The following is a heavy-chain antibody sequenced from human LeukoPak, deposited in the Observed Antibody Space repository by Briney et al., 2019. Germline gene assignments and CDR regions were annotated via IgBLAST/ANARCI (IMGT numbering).Heavy chain of an antibody. CDR2: ISSSSSYI. J-gene: IGHJ6*02. CDR1: GFTFVSYT. V-gene: IGHV3-21*01. CDR3: ARDGYYGMDV. Sequence: PGGSLRLSCAASGFTFVSYTINWVRQAPGKGLEWVSSISSSSSYIYYADSVKGRFTISRDNAKNSLYLQMNSLRAEDTAVYHCARDGYYGMDVWGQGTTVTVSS.